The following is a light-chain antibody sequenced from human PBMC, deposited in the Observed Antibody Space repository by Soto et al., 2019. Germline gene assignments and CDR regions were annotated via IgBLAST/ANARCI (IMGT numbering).Light chain of an antibody. J-gene: IGKJ1*01. Sequence: DIQMTQSPSSLSASVRDRVTISCRASQSISTYLNWYQQKPGTAPRLLIYRASSVKSGVPPRFSGSGPVRHFTLTSSSPRPKDIATDICQQSYSSPLWTVGHGTQVDIK. CDR2: RAS. CDR1: QSISTY. CDR3: QQSYSSPLWT. V-gene: IGKV1-39*01.